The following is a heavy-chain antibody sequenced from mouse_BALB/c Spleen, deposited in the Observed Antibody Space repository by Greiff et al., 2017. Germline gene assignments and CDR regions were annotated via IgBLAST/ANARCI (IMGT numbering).Heavy chain of an antibody. CDR3: ARYYYGSSYWDFDV. CDR1: GFNIKDTY. CDR2: IDPANGNT. V-gene: IGHV14-3*02. Sequence: EVQLQQSGAELVKPGASVKLSCTASGFNIKDTYMHWVKQRPEQGLEWIGRIDPANGNTKYDPKFQGQATITADTSSNTAYLQLSSLTSEDTAVYYCARYYYGSSYWDFDVWGAGTTVTVSS. J-gene: IGHJ1*01. D-gene: IGHD1-1*01.